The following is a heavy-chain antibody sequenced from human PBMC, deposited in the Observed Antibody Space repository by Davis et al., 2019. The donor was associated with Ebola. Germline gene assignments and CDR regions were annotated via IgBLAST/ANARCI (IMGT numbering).Heavy chain of an antibody. J-gene: IGHJ6*02. CDR2: ISRSGDTM. V-gene: IGHV3-48*03. D-gene: IGHD3-10*02. CDR1: GFTFTNYE. Sequence: PGGSLRLSCAASGFTFTNYEVNWVRQAPGKGLEFVSHISRSGDTMSYADSVKGRFTISRNNAKNSLYLQMNSLRAEDSGVYYCARLFGDFYYYGLDVWGQGTTVTVSS. CDR3: ARLFGDFYYYGLDV.